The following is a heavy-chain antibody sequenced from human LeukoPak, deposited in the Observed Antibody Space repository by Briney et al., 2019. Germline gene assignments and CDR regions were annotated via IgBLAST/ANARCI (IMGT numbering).Heavy chain of an antibody. CDR3: ARDGGDSPLDLRY. D-gene: IGHD2-21*02. CDR2: IKHDGSEN. Sequence: GGSLRLSCAASGFTFSSYGMHWVRQAPGKGLEWVANIKHDGSENDYVDSVRGRFTISRDNAKKSLYLQMHSLRPEDTAVYYCARDGGDSPLDLRYWGPGTLVTVSS. J-gene: IGHJ4*02. V-gene: IGHV3-7*01. CDR1: GFTFSSYG.